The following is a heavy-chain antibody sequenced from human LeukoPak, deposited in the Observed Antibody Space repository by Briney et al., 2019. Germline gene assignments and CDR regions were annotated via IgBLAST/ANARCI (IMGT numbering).Heavy chain of an antibody. CDR1: GHTFTNYG. V-gene: IGHV1-18*01. J-gene: IGHJ6*03. CDR2: ISAYNGNT. D-gene: IGHD6-13*01. CDR3: ARSVGKQQLVPRDYYYYYMDV. Sequence: GASVKVSCKASGHTFTNYGISWVRQAPGQGLEWMGWISAYNGNTNYAQKLQGRVTMTTDTSTSTAYMELRSLRSDDTAVYYCARSVGKQQLVPRDYYYYYMDVWGKGTTVTVSS.